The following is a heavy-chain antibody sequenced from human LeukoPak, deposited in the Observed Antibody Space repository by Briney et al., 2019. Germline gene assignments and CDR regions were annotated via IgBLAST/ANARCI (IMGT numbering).Heavy chain of an antibody. CDR3: AKERPDYGGNVDY. J-gene: IGHJ4*02. CDR1: GFTFSSYA. D-gene: IGHD4-23*01. Sequence: GGSLRLSCAASGFTFSSYAMSWVRQAPGKGLEYVSAISSNGDNTYYANSVKGRFTVSRDNSKNTVYLQMGSLRPDDMAVYYCAKERPDYGGNVDYWGQGTLVTVSS. CDR2: ISSNGDNT. V-gene: IGHV3-64*01.